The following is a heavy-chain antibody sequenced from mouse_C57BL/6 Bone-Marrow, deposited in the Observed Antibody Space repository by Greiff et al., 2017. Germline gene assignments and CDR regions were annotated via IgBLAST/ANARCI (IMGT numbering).Heavy chain of an antibody. CDR2: IHPNSGST. D-gene: IGHD2-1*01. Sequence: QVQLQQPGAELVKPGASVKLSCKASGYTFTSYWMHWVKQRPGQGLEWIGMIHPNSGSTNYNEKFKSKATLTVDKSSSTAYVQLSSLTSEDSAICYCARTGVYYGNFWFAYWGQGTLVTVTA. J-gene: IGHJ3*01. CDR1: GYTFTSYW. V-gene: IGHV1-64*01. CDR3: ARTGVYYGNFWFAY.